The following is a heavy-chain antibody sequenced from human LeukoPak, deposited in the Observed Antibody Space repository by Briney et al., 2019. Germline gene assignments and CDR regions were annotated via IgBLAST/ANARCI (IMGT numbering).Heavy chain of an antibody. CDR3: ARLATLAAAGTN. CDR1: GSSFTSYW. V-gene: IGHV5-51*01. Sequence: GASLKTSYKGSGSSFTSYWIGWVRQMPGKSLEWMGIIYPGDSDTRYSPSFQGQVTISADKSISTAYLQWSSLRASDTAMYYCARLATLAAAGTNWGQGTLVTVSS. D-gene: IGHD6-13*01. CDR2: IYPGDSDT. J-gene: IGHJ4*02.